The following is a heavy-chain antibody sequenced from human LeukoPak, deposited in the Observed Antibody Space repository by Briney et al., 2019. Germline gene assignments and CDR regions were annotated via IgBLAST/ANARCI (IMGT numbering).Heavy chain of an antibody. Sequence: GGSLRLSCAASGFTFDDYAMHWVRQAPGEGLEWVSLISWDGGSTYYADSVKGRFTISRDNSKNSLYLQMNSLRAEDTALYYCAKDRTYGSGPYYYYGMDVWGQGTTVTVSS. J-gene: IGHJ6*02. CDR1: GFTFDDYA. CDR2: ISWDGGST. CDR3: AKDRTYGSGPYYYYGMDV. D-gene: IGHD3-10*01. V-gene: IGHV3-43D*03.